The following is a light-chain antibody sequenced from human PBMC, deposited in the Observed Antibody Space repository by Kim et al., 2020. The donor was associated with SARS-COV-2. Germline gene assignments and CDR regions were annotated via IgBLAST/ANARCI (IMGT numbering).Light chain of an antibody. CDR2: ETS. Sequence: EIVLTQSPAPLSLSPGDRATLSCRASQSVNKYLAWYQQKPGQTPRLLISETSKRAIGVPARFSGSGSGTDFTLTISSLEPEDFAVYYCQQRSNLITFGQGTRREIK. J-gene: IGKJ5*01. CDR3: QQRSNLIT. CDR1: QSVNKY. V-gene: IGKV3-11*01.